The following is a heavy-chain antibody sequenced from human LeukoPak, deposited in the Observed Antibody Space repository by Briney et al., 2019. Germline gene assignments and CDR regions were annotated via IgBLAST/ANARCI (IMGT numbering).Heavy chain of an antibody. V-gene: IGHV3-21*01. CDR2: ISSSSSYI. CDR1: GFTFSSYS. J-gene: IGHJ5*02. Sequence: GGSLRLSCAASGFTFSSYSMNWVRQAPGKGLEWVSSISSSSSYIYYADSVKGRFTISRDNAKNSLYLQTNSLRAEDTAVYYCARDGSSWSDWFDPWGQGTLVTVSS. CDR3: ARDGSSWSDWFDP. D-gene: IGHD6-13*01.